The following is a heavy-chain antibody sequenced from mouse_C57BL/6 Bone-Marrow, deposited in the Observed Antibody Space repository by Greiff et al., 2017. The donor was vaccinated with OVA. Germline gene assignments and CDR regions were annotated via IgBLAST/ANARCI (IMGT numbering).Heavy chain of an antibody. Sequence: VQLQQSGAELVKPGASVKLSCKASGYTFTSYWITWVKQRPGQGLEWIGDIYPGSGSTNYNEKFKSKATLTVDTSSSTTYMQLSSLTSEDSAVYYCANEAAVDFDYWGQGTTVTVSS. CDR3: ANEAAVDFDY. D-gene: IGHD3-2*02. CDR1: GYTFTSYW. V-gene: IGHV1-55*01. J-gene: IGHJ2*01. CDR2: IYPGSGST.